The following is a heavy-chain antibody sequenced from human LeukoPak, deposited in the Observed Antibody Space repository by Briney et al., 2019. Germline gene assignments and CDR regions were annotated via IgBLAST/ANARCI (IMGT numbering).Heavy chain of an antibody. Sequence: SETLSLTCAVYGGSFSGYYWSWIRQPPGKGLEWIGEINHSGSTNYNPSLKSRVTISVDTSKTQFSLRLTSVTAADTAVYYCARDGYRVTGYYYYMDVWGKGTPVTVSS. J-gene: IGHJ6*03. CDR2: INHSGST. CDR3: ARDGYRVTGYYYYMDV. D-gene: IGHD5-12*01. V-gene: IGHV4-34*01. CDR1: GGSFSGYY.